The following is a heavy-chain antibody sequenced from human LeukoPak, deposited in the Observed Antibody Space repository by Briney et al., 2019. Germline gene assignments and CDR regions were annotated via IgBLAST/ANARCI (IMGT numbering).Heavy chain of an antibody. CDR1: GGSISSYY. CDR3: ARPSIAPGPFDI. J-gene: IGHJ3*02. CDR2: IYTSGST. V-gene: IGHV4-4*07. Sequence: SETLSLTCTVSGGSISSYYWSWIRQPAGKGLEWIGRIYTSGSTNYNPSLKSRVTMSVDTSKNQFSLELSSVTAADTAVYYCARPSIAPGPFDIWGQGTMVTVSS.